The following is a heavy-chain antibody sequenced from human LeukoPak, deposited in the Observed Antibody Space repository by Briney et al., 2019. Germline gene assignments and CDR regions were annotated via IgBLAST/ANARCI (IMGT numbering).Heavy chain of an antibody. CDR1: GFTFSSYA. CDR2: ISGSGGST. Sequence: PGGSLRLSCAASGFTFSSYAMSWVRQAPGKGLEWVSSISGSGGSTYYADSVKGRFTISRDNSKNTLYLQMSTLRAEDTAVYYCAKNCGSGWYDALDIWGHGTMVTVSS. J-gene: IGHJ3*02. V-gene: IGHV3-23*01. CDR3: AKNCGSGWYDALDI. D-gene: IGHD6-19*01.